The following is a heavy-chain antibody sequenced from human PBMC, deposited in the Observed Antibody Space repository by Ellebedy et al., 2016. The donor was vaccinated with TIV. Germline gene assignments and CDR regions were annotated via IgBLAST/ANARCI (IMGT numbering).Heavy chain of an antibody. CDR3: ARARGQYLYGSGSYFTD. CDR1: GSSISSGYF. Sequence: MPSETLSLTCSVSGSSISSGYFWGWIRQPPGRGLEWIGSIYHSGYTYYSPSLKSRVTMSVDTSKNQFSLRLTYVTAADTAVYYCARARGQYLYGSGSYFTDWGQGEMVTVSS. D-gene: IGHD3-10*01. V-gene: IGHV4-38-2*01. J-gene: IGHJ4*02. CDR2: IYHSGYT.